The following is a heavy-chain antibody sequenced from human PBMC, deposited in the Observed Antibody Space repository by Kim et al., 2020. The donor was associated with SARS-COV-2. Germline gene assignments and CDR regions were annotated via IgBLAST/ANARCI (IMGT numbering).Heavy chain of an antibody. V-gene: IGHV3-48*04. CDR3: ARGYSSGWYDY. D-gene: IGHD6-19*01. J-gene: IGHJ4*02. CDR1: GFTFSSYS. Sequence: GGSLRLSCAASGFTFSSYSMNWVRQAPGKGLEWVSYISSSSSTIYYADSVKGRFTISRDNAKNSLYLQMNSLRAEDTAVYYCARGYSSGWYDYWGQGTLVTVSS. CDR2: ISSSSSTI.